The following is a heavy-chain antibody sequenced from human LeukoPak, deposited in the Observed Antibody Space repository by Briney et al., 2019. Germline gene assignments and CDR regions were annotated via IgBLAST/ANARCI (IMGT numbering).Heavy chain of an antibody. J-gene: IGHJ4*02. CDR3: AKYRLQFQPNFDY. V-gene: IGHV3-23*01. D-gene: IGHD2-21*01. CDR2: ITGSSSAT. CDR1: GFTFGSYA. Sequence: PGRSLRLSCTASGFTFGSYAMTWVRQAPGKGLEWVSSITGSSSATYYADSVKGRFTISRDNFENTLYLQMNSLRAEDTAVYYCAKYRLQFQPNFDYWGQGTLVTVSS.